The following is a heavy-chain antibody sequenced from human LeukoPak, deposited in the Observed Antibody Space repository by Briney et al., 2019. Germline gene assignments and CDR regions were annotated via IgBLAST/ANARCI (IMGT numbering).Heavy chain of an antibody. CDR3: ANSLKDGLWSHGHFYYYYGMDV. Sequence: GALRLSCAASGFTFSSYAMSWVRQAPGKGLEWVSAISGSGGSRYYADSVKGRFTISRDNSKNTLYLQMNSLRAEDTAVYYCANSLKDGLWSHGHFYYYYGMDVWGQGTTVTVSS. D-gene: IGHD5-18*01. V-gene: IGHV3-23*01. CDR1: GFTFSSYA. J-gene: IGHJ6*02. CDR2: ISGSGGSR.